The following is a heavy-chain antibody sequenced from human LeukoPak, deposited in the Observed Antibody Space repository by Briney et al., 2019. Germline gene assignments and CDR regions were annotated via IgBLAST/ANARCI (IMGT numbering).Heavy chain of an antibody. CDR1: GYTFSSYA. D-gene: IGHD1-7*01. J-gene: IGHJ6*03. Sequence: ASVKVSCKASGYTFSSYAMSWVRQAPGKGLEWVSAISGSGGSTYYADSVKGRFTISRDNSKNTLYLQMNSLRAEDTAVYYRAKGTGTTPRGYYYYMDVWGKGTTVTVSS. CDR2: ISGSGGST. CDR3: AKGTGTTPRGYYYYMDV. V-gene: IGHV3-23*01.